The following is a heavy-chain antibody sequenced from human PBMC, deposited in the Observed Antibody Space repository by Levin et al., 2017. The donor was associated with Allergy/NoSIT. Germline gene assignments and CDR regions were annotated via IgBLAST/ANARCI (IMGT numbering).Heavy chain of an antibody. CDR3: VRVGGASSWADAFDI. CDR2: IKQDGSEK. Sequence: GESLKISCAASGFTFSSCWMSWVRQAPGKGLEWVANIKQDGSEKYYVDSVKGRFTISRDNAKNSLYLQMNSLRAEDTAVYYCVRVGGASSWADAFDIWGQGTMVTVSS. V-gene: IGHV3-7*01. D-gene: IGHD6-13*01. CDR1: GFTFSSCW. J-gene: IGHJ3*02.